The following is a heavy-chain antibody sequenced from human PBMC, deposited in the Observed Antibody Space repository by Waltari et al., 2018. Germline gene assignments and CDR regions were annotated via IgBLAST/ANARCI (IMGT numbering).Heavy chain of an antibody. CDR2: INTRNGDT. V-gene: IGHV1-2*06. J-gene: IGHJ6*02. CDR3: ARDRNYDFWTGRYGMDV. CDR1: GYIFTGHS. Sequence: QVQLVQSGTEVKKVGASVKVSCKAPGYIFTGHSIHWLRQAPGQGLEWVGRINTRNGDTDYAQKFQGRVTMTSDTPITTVYMELSSLRSDDKAVYYCARDRNYDFWTGRYGMDVWGQGTTVTVSS. D-gene: IGHD3-3*01.